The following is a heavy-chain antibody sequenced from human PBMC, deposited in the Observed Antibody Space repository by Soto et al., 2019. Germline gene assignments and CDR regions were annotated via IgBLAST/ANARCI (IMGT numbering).Heavy chain of an antibody. D-gene: IGHD2-21*02. CDR3: ARQRTTVVTQAYFDH. CDR2: IYYSGRT. CDR1: GESISSSSYY. Sequence: SETLSLTCIVSGESISSSSYYWGWIRQPPGKGLEWIGSIYYSGRTYYNPSFKSRVTISIDTSKNQFSLKLSSVTASDTAVYYCARQRTTVVTQAYFDHWGQGALGTVSS. J-gene: IGHJ4*02. V-gene: IGHV4-39*01.